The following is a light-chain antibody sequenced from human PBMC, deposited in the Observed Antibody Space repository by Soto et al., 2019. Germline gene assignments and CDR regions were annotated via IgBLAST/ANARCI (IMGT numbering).Light chain of an antibody. CDR3: QQCYSTPRT. V-gene: IGKV1-39*01. Sequence: DIQMTQSPSSLSASVGDRVTITCRASQSISSYLNWYQQKPGKAPKLLIYAASSLQSGVPSRFSGSGSATDFTLTISSLQPEDFATYYCQQCYSTPRTFGQGTKVEIK. CDR1: QSISSY. J-gene: IGKJ1*01. CDR2: AAS.